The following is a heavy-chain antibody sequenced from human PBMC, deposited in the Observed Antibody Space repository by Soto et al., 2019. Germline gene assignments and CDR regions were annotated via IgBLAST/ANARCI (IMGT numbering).Heavy chain of an antibody. J-gene: IGHJ6*02. V-gene: IGHV4-59*01. CDR2: IYYSGTT. D-gene: IGHD5-12*01. Sequence: QVQLQESGPGLVTPSETLSLSCTVSGGFITNYYWSWIRQPPGKGLEWIGYIYYSGTTNYNPSLKSRVTISIDTSKTQFSLKLTAVTAADTAVYYCARDRGGYDSVGAYYCYGIDVWGQGTTVTVSS. CDR1: GGFITNYY. CDR3: ARDRGGYDSVGAYYCYGIDV.